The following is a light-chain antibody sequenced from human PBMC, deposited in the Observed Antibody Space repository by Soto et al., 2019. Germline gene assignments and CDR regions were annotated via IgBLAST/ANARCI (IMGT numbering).Light chain of an antibody. Sequence: DIQMTQSPSTLSASVGDRVTITCRASQDIATWIAWYQQKPGKAPTLLISGASNLQSGVPRFSGGGSGTDFTLTISTLQPEDFATYYCQQTDSFPTFGRGTKV. CDR2: GAS. J-gene: IGKJ4*01. V-gene: IGKV1-12*01. CDR3: QQTDSFPT. CDR1: QDIATW.